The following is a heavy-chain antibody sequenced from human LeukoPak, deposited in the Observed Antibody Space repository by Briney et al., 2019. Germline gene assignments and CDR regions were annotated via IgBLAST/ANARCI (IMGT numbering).Heavy chain of an antibody. D-gene: IGHD6-6*01. Sequence: GGSLRLSCAASGFTFSSYGMHWVRQAPGKGLEWVAVIWYDGSNKYYADSVKGRFTISRDNSKNTLYLQMNSLRAEDTAVYYCARGREARAPFDYWGQGTLVTVSS. J-gene: IGHJ4*02. CDR1: GFTFSSYG. CDR2: IWYDGSNK. CDR3: ARGREARAPFDY. V-gene: IGHV3-33*01.